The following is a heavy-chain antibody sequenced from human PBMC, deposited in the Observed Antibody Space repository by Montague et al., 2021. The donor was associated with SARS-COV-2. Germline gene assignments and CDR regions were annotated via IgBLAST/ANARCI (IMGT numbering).Heavy chain of an antibody. CDR1: GGSISAGYY. CDR3: ASAIAVADTHYYYYGMDV. J-gene: IGHJ6*02. CDR2: IYYSGST. D-gene: IGHD6-19*01. Sequence: TLSLTCTVSGGSISAGYYWTWIRQIPGKGLEWIGYIYYSGSTYYNPSLKGRVIMSIDTSKHQFSLKVSSVTAAGTATYFCASAIAVADTHYYYYGMDVWGQGTTVTVSS. V-gene: IGHV4-31*03.